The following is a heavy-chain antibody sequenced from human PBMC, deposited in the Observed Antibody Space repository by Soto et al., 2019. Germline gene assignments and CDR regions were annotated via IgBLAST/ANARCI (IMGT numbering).Heavy chain of an antibody. V-gene: IGHV4-4*01. CDR1: GGSITTGHW. D-gene: IGHD2-15*01. CDR3: ARGFSFSDNSDNDRIYFYYGLNV. J-gene: IGHJ6*02. Sequence: LSLTCDVSGGSITTGHWWTWVRQSPGKGLEWIGEIYQSGITNYNPSLNSRLSISMDQSKNQFSLKLTSVTAADTALYFCARGFSFSDNSDNDRIYFYYGLNVWGQGTTVTVSS. CDR2: IYQSGIT.